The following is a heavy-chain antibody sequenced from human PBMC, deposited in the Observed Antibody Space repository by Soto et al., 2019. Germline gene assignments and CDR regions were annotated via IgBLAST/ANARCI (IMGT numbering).Heavy chain of an antibody. Sequence: ASVKVSCKASGYTFTSYGISWVRQAPGQGLEWMGWISAYNGNTNYAQKLQGRVTMTTDTSTSTAYMELRSLRSDDTAVYYCARGVSTAESYYDYVWGNYRYTSRAFDIWGQGTMVTVSS. CDR3: ARGVSTAESYYDYVWGNYRYTSRAFDI. J-gene: IGHJ3*02. D-gene: IGHD3-16*02. CDR1: GYTFTSYG. V-gene: IGHV1-18*04. CDR2: ISAYNGNT.